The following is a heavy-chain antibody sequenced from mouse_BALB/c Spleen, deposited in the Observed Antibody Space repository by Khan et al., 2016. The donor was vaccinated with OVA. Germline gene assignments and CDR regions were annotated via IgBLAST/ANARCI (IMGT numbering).Heavy chain of an antibody. CDR1: GFTFSSYG. CDR3: ARMARTIN. Sequence: EVMLVESGGGLVQPGGSLKLSCAASGFTFSSYGMSWVRQTPDKRLELVATINSNGGSTYYPDSVKGRFTLSRDTAKNTLYLQMSSLKSEDTAMYYCARMARTINWGQGTTLTVSS. CDR2: INSNGGST. V-gene: IGHV5-6-3*01. J-gene: IGHJ2*01.